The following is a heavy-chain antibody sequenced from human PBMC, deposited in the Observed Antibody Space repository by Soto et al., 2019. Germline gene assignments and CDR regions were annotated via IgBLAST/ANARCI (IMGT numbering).Heavy chain of an antibody. CDR3: ARGSYYDSSGYPLDY. D-gene: IGHD3-22*01. Sequence: QVQLVQSGAEVKKPGASVKVSCKASGYTFTSYGISWVRQAPGQGLEWMGWISAYNGNTNYAQKLQGRVTMTTDTSXXTAYMELRSLRSDDTAVYYCARGSYYDSSGYPLDYWGQGTLVTVSS. V-gene: IGHV1-18*01. CDR2: ISAYNGNT. CDR1: GYTFTSYG. J-gene: IGHJ4*02.